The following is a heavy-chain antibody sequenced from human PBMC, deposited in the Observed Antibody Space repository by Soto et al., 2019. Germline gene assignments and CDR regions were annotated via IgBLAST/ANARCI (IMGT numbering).Heavy chain of an antibody. CDR2: ISYDGSNK. CDR3: ARDDSSGYYPFDY. D-gene: IGHD3-22*01. J-gene: IGHJ4*02. V-gene: IGHV3-30-3*01. CDR1: GFACSSCA. Sequence: GGSLRLSCAASGFACSSCAMHWVRQAPGKGLEWVAVISYDGSNKYYADSVKGRFTISRDNSKNTLYLQMNSLRAEDTAVYYCARDDSSGYYPFDYWGQGTLVTVSS.